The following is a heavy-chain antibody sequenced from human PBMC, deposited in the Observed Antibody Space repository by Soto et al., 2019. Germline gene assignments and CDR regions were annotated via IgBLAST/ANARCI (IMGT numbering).Heavy chain of an antibody. CDR3: ARELQKASYYGMDV. CDR2: ISYDGSNK. V-gene: IGHV3-30-3*01. D-gene: IGHD1-1*01. CDR1: GFTFSSYA. J-gene: IGHJ6*02. Sequence: QVQLVESGGGVVQPGRSLRLSCAASGFTFSSYAMHWVRQAPGKWLEWVAVISYDGSNKYYADSVKGRFTISRDNSKNTLYLQMNSLRAEDTAVYYCARELQKASYYGMDVWGQGTTVTVSS.